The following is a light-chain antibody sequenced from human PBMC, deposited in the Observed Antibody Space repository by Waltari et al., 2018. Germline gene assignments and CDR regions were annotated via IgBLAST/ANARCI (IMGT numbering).Light chain of an antibody. CDR3: VLYMGSGIWV. CDR1: SGSVSTSYY. Sequence: QTVVTQEPSFSVSPGGTVTLTCGLSSGSVSTSYYPSWYQQTPGQAPRTLIYSTNTRASWVPDRFSGPLRGNKAVLTITGAQADDESDYYCVLYMGSGIWVFGGGTKLTVL. J-gene: IGLJ3*02. CDR2: STN. V-gene: IGLV8-61*01.